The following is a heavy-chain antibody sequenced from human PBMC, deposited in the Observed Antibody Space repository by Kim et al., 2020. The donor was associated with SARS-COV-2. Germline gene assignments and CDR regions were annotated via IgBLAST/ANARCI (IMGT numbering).Heavy chain of an antibody. Sequence: TYYADSVKGRFTISRDNSKNTLYLQMNSLRAEDTAVYYCAKDGQPAPVDYWGQGTLVTVSS. V-gene: IGHV3-23*01. CDR2: T. J-gene: IGHJ4*02. D-gene: IGHD6-25*01. CDR3: AKDGQPAPVDY.